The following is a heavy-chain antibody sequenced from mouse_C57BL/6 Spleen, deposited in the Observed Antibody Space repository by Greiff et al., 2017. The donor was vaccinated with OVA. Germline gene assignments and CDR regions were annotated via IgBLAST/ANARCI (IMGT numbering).Heavy chain of an antibody. CDR3: ARKHLYDGYYVY. CDR2: IYPGSGST. CDR1: GYTFTSYW. V-gene: IGHV1-55*01. Sequence: VQLQQSGAELVKPGASVKMSCKASGYTFTSYWITWVKQRPGQGLEWIGDIYPGSGSTNYNEKFKSKATLTVDTSSSTAYMQLSSLTSEDSAVYYCARKHLYDGYYVYWGQGTTLTVSS. D-gene: IGHD2-3*01. J-gene: IGHJ2*01.